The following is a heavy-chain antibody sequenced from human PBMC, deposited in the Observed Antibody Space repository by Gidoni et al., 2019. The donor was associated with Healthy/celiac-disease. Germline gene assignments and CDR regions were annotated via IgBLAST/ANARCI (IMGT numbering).Heavy chain of an antibody. J-gene: IGHJ4*02. V-gene: IGHV4-4*07. CDR2: IYASGST. CDR3: ARDRIAVAGTGFDY. Sequence: QVQLQESGPGLVKPSETLSLTCTAPGGSISSYYWSWIRQPAGKGLEWIGRIYASGSTTYNPSLKSRVTMSVDTSKNQFSLKLSSVTAADTAVYYCARDRIAVAGTGFDYWGQGTLVTVSS. CDR1: GGSISSYY. D-gene: IGHD6-19*01.